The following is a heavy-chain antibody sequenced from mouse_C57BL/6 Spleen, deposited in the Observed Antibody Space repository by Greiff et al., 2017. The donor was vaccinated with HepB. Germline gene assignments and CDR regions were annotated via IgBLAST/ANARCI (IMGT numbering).Heavy chain of an antibody. J-gene: IGHJ2*01. Sequence: QVQLQQPGAELVKPGASVKLSCKASGYTFTSYWMQWVKQRPGQGLEWIGEIDPSDSYTNYNQKFKGKATLTVDTSSSTAYMQLSSLTSEDSAVYYCARSDEPYYFDYWGQGTTLTVSS. CDR2: IDPSDSYT. CDR1: GYTFTSYW. CDR3: ARSDEPYYFDY. V-gene: IGHV1-50*01.